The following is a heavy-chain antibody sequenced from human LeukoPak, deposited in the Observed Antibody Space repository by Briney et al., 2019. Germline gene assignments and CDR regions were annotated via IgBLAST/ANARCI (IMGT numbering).Heavy chain of an antibody. Sequence: GESLKISCKGSGYNFAAYWIGWVRQMPRKGLEWMAIIYPDDSNTRYTPSFQGQVTLSADKSISTAYLQWASLKASDTAMYYCARLPAGSTGWPDYWGQGTLVTISS. J-gene: IGHJ4*02. CDR1: GYNFAAYW. CDR2: IYPDDSNT. D-gene: IGHD6-19*01. CDR3: ARLPAGSTGWPDY. V-gene: IGHV5-51*01.